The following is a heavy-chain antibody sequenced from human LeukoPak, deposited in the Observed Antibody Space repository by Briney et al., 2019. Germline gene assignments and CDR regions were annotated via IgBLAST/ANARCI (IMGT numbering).Heavy chain of an antibody. D-gene: IGHD1-26*01. Sequence: GGSLRLSCAASGFPFSNYWMHWVRQAPGKGLVWVSHINGDESDANYADSVKGRFTISSDNAKNTLFLQMNSLRAEDTAVYYCAREVGAIDYWGQGTLVTVSS. V-gene: IGHV3-74*01. CDR3: AREVGAIDY. J-gene: IGHJ4*02. CDR1: GFPFSNYW. CDR2: INGDESDA.